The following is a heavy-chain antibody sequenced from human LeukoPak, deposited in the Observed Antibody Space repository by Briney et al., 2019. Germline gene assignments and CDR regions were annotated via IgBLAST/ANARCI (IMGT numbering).Heavy chain of an antibody. D-gene: IGHD1-26*01. V-gene: IGHV3-49*03. Sequence: GGSLRLSCTASGFTIGDYTISWISQEPGKGGEWVGFIRNKADGSTPEYAANVKGRFTIERDDNKSIAYLQMNSLKSDDTAVYYCTRDPPTSYWGQGTLVSVSS. CDR3: TRDPPTSY. J-gene: IGHJ4*02. CDR1: GFTIGDYT. CDR2: IRNKADGSTP.